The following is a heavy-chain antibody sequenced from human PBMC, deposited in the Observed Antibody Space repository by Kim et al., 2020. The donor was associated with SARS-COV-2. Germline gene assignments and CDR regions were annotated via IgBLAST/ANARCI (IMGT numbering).Heavy chain of an antibody. J-gene: IGHJ5*02. CDR3: VGGWAYCGGDCYAWFDP. D-gene: IGHD2-21*02. CDR2: IYYSGGT. Sequence: SETLSLTCSVSGGSVSSSGYYWGWIRQPPGKGLEWIANIYYSGGTYFNPSLKSRVTISVDPSRNQFSLKLNSLTAADTAVYYCVGGWAYCGGDCYAWFDPGGQGTL. CDR1: GGSVSSSGYY. V-gene: IGHV4-39*01.